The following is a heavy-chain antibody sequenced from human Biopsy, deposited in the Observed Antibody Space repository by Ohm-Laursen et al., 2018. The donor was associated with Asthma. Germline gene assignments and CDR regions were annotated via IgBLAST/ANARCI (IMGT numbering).Heavy chain of an antibody. J-gene: IGHJ6*02. V-gene: IGHV4-34*01. Sequence: ETLSLTCDVYPGSFSDFFWIWIRQSPGKGLEWIGEANERGVTNNNPSLKSRVIISIDTYWNRVSLKLTSVTAADTAVYYCARGPELDVWGQGTTVTVSS. CDR3: ARGPELDV. CDR2: ANERGVT. CDR1: PGSFSDFF.